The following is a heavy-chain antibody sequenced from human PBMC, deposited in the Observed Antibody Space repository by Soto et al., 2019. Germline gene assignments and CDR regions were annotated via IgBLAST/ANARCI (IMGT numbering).Heavy chain of an antibody. Sequence: PAETLSLTCSVSGVSVSGHYWAWIRQAPGQGLEWLAHMFDSGSGGINTNPSLKSRVSISVVTSTNPNSLRLTYVTAPETEVYYCARAFYDSGAEGVAFDFWGPGTMVTVSS. J-gene: IGHJ3*01. CDR2: MFDSGSGGI. V-gene: IGHV4-59*02. CDR1: GVSVSGHY. D-gene: IGHD3-16*01. CDR3: ARAFYDSGAEGVAFDF.